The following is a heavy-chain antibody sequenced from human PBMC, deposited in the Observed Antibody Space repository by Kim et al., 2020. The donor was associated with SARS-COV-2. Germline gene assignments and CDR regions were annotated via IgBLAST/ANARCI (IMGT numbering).Heavy chain of an antibody. D-gene: IGHD6-6*01. CDR1: GFTFSSYA. Sequence: GGSLRLSCAASGFTFSSYAMSWVRQAPGKGLEWVSAISGSGGSTYYADSVKGRFTISRDNSKNTLYLQMNSLRAEDTAVYYCAKVCNSSSPYDWYFDLWGRGTLVTVSS. V-gene: IGHV3-23*01. CDR3: AKVCNSSSPYDWYFDL. CDR2: ISGSGGST. J-gene: IGHJ2*01.